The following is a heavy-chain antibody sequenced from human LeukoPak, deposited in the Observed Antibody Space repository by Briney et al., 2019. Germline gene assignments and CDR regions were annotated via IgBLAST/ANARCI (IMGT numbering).Heavy chain of an antibody. CDR2: IYYSGST. D-gene: IGHD3-22*01. CDR3: ARLNYDCSGYVLDP. CDR1: GGSISSYY. Sequence: SETLSLTCTVSGGSISSYYWSWIRQPPGKGLEWIGYIYYSGSTNYNPSLKSRVTISVDASKNQFSLKLSSVTAADTAVYYCARLNYDCSGYVLDPWGQGTLVTVSS. V-gene: IGHV4-59*01. J-gene: IGHJ5*02.